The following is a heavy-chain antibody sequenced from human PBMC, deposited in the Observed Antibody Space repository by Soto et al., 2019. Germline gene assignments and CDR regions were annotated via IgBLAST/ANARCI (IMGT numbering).Heavy chain of an antibody. Sequence: GGALRLSCAASGFSFSAHGMHWVRQAPGKGLEWVAVISYDGINKDYADSVEGRLTISRDNSKNTLYLQLDSLRIDDTGIYYCAKDGGGGYQPPNYYYYGLDVWGQGTTVTVSS. CDR3: AKDGGGGYQPPNYYYYGLDV. CDR1: GFSFSAHG. CDR2: ISYDGINK. V-gene: IGHV3-30*18. J-gene: IGHJ6*02. D-gene: IGHD2-21*01.